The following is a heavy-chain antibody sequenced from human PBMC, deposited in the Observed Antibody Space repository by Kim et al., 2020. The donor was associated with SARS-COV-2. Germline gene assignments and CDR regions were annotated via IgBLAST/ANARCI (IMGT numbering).Heavy chain of an antibody. CDR1: GGSISSGSYY. V-gene: IGHV4-61*02. D-gene: IGHD1-7*01. Sequence: SETLSLTCTVSGGSISSGSYYWSWIRQPAGKGLEWIGRIYTSGSTNYNPSLKSRVTISVDTSKNQFSLKLSSVTAADTAVYYCARDQNTKGRNYVGAFDIWGQGTMVTVSS. CDR2: IYTSGST. J-gene: IGHJ3*02. CDR3: ARDQNTKGRNYVGAFDI.